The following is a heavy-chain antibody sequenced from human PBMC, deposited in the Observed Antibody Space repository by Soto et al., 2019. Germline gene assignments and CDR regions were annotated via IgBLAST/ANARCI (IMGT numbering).Heavy chain of an antibody. Sequence: QVQLVQSGAEVKKPGASVKVSCKASGYTFTSYYMHWVRQAPGQGLEWMGIINPSGGSTSYAQKFTGRVTMTRDTSTSTVYMELSSLRSEDTAVYYCARSMGGATTGYGYGYDAFDIWGQGTMVTVSS. D-gene: IGHD5-18*01. CDR1: GYTFTSYY. V-gene: IGHV1-46*01. J-gene: IGHJ3*02. CDR3: ARSMGGATTGYGYGYDAFDI. CDR2: INPSGGST.